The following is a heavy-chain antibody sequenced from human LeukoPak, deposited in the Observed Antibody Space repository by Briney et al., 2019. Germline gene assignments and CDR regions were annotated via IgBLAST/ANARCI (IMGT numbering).Heavy chain of an antibody. V-gene: IGHV4-38-2*02. J-gene: IGHJ6*02. Sequence: SETLSLTCTVSGYSISSGHYWGWIRQPPGKGLEWIGEINHSGSTNYNPSLKSRVTISVDTSKNQFSLKLSSVTAADTAVYYCARGRSSSWYGKKANPYYYYGMDVWGQGTTVTVSS. CDR3: ARGRSSSWYGKKANPYYYYGMDV. D-gene: IGHD6-13*01. CDR2: INHSGST. CDR1: GYSISSGHY.